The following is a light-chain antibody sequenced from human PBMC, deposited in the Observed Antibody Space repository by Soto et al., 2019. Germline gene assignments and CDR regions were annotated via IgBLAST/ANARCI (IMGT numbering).Light chain of an antibody. Sequence: VLTQSPGTLSLSPGERATLSCRASQSVRSNYLAWYQQKPGQAPRFLIYDASSRATGIPDRFSGSGSGTDFTLTISRLEPEDFAVYYCQQYGSSPLTFGGGTKVDIK. CDR2: DAS. V-gene: IGKV3-20*01. J-gene: IGKJ4*01. CDR1: QSVRSNY. CDR3: QQYGSSPLT.